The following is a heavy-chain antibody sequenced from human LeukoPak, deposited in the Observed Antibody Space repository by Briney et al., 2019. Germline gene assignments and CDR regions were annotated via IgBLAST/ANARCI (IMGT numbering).Heavy chain of an antibody. J-gene: IGHJ5*02. V-gene: IGHV4-4*07. CDR2: IYTSGST. Sequence: SETLSLTYTVSGGSISSYYWSWIRQPAGKGLEWIGRIYTSGSTNYNPSLKSRVTMSVDTSKNQFSLKLSSVTAADTAVYYCARDQYLYSSPNWFDPWGQGTLVTVSS. D-gene: IGHD3-22*01. CDR1: GGSISSYY. CDR3: ARDQYLYSSPNWFDP.